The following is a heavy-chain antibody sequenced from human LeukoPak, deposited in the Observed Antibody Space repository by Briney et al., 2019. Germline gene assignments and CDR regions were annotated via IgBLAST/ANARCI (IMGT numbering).Heavy chain of an antibody. CDR1: GFTFSSYP. CDR2: ISDSGGIT. V-gene: IGHV3-23*01. D-gene: IGHD6-6*01. CDR3: AKNTQYSGYYDC. J-gene: IGHJ4*02. Sequence: PGVSLRLSCAASGFTFSSYPMTWVRQAPGKGPEWVSFISDSGGITYYADSVKGRFTISRDNSKNTLYLQMNSLRAEDTAVYYCAKNTQYSGYYDCWGQGTLVAVSS.